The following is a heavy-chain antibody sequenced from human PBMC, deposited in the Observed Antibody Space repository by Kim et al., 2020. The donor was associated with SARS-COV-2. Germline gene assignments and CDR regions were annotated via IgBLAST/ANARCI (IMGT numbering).Heavy chain of an antibody. D-gene: IGHD6-13*01. CDR1: GFTFSSYG. CDR3: ARDEGGFGVAAAGPFDY. CDR2: IWYDGSNK. Sequence: GGSLRLSCAASGFTFSSYGMHWVRQAPGKGLEWVAVIWYDGSNKYYADSVKGRFTISRDNSKNTLYLQMNSLRAEDTAVYYCARDEGGFGVAAAGPFDYWGQGTLVTVSS. J-gene: IGHJ4*02. V-gene: IGHV3-33*01.